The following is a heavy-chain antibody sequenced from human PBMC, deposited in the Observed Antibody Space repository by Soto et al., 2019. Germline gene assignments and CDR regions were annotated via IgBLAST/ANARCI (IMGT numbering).Heavy chain of an antibody. J-gene: IGHJ6*01. CDR3: ARETGKYGGGYGMDG. D-gene: IGHD3-16*01. CDR2: IYYSGST. V-gene: IGHV4-59*07. CDR1: DCSISMYY. Sequence: LDTQSLTYPVSDCSISMYYWIWLRTHPGKGLEWIGYIYYSGSTNYNPSLKSRVTISVDTSKNQFSLKLSSVTAADTAVYYCARETGKYGGGYGMDGWGQGTTVTVS.